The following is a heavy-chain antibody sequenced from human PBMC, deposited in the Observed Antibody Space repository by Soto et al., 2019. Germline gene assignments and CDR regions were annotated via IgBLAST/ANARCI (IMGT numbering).Heavy chain of an antibody. Sequence: EVQLVESGGGLVQPGRSLRLSCAASGFTFDDYAMHWVRQAPGKGLEWVSGISWNSGSIGYADSVKGRFTISRDNAKNSLYLQMNSLRAEDTALYYCAKDILRVYDSSVFDCWGQGTLVTVSS. J-gene: IGHJ4*02. D-gene: IGHD3-22*01. CDR2: ISWNSGSI. CDR3: AKDILRVYDSSVFDC. CDR1: GFTFDDYA. V-gene: IGHV3-9*01.